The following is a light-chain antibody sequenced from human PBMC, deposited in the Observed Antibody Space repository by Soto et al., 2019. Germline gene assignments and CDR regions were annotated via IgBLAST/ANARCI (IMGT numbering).Light chain of an antibody. CDR1: QDINNY. V-gene: IGKV1-27*01. J-gene: IGKJ3*01. Sequence: DIQMTQSPSSLSASVGDRVTITCRASQDINNYLAWYQHKPGKDPKPLIYAASTLRSGVPSRFSGSGSGTDFTLAISSLQPEDVATYYCQNYNTVPPVTFGPGTKVDV. CDR2: AAS. CDR3: QNYNTVPPVT.